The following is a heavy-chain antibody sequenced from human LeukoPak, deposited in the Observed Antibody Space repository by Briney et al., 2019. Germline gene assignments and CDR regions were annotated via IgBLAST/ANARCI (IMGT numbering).Heavy chain of an antibody. Sequence: PSETLSLTCTVSGGSISSGGYYWSWIRQPPGKGLEWIGYIYYSGSTNYNPSLKSRVTISVDTSKNQFSLKLSSVTAADTAVYYCARTPESGYWVSGLDVWGKGTTVTVSS. CDR3: ARTPESGYWVSGLDV. J-gene: IGHJ6*04. D-gene: IGHD3-3*01. CDR1: GGSISSGGYY. V-gene: IGHV4-61*08. CDR2: IYYSGST.